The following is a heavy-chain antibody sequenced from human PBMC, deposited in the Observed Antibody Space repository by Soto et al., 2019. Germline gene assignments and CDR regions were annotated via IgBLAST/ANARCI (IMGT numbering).Heavy chain of an antibody. CDR3: AKDLCSGGSCYSHYFDY. CDR2: ISYDGSNK. CDR1: GFTFSSYG. D-gene: IGHD2-15*01. V-gene: IGHV3-30*18. J-gene: IGHJ4*02. Sequence: QVQLVESGGGVVQPGRSLRLSCAASGFTFSSYGMHWVRQAPGKGLEWVAVISYDGSNKYYADSVKGRFTISRDNSKNTRYLQMNSLRAEDTAVYYCAKDLCSGGSCYSHYFDYWGQGTLVTVSS.